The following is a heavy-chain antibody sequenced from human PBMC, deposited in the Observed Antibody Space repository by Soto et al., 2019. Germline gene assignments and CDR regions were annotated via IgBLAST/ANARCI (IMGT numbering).Heavy chain of an antibody. J-gene: IGHJ4*02. CDR2: VKSKTDGGTT. CDR1: GFTFSNAW. V-gene: IGHV3-15*07. CDR3: ATVGGNHVALDS. Sequence: EVQLVESGGGLVKPGGSLRLSCAASGFTFSNAWMSWVRQAPGKGLEWVGRVKSKTDGGTTDYAAPVKGRFTISRDDSKNTLYLQMNSLKTEDPAVYYCATVGGNHVALDSWGQGTLVTVPS. D-gene: IGHD2-15*01.